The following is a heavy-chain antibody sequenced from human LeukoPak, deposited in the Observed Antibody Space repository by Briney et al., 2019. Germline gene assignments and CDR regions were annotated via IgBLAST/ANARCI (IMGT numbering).Heavy chain of an antibody. CDR2: ISYDGSNK. Sequence: GRSLRLSCAASGFTFSSYGMHWVRRAPGKGLEWVAVISYDGSNKYYADSVKGRFTISRDNSKNTLYLQMNSLRAEDTAVYYCAKEGSSREIDYWGQGTLVTVSS. V-gene: IGHV3-30*18. D-gene: IGHD6-19*01. J-gene: IGHJ4*02. CDR1: GFTFSSYG. CDR3: AKEGSSREIDY.